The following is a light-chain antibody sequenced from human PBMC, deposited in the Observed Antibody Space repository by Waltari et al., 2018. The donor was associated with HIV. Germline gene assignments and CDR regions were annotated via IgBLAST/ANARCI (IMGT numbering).Light chain of an antibody. Sequence: QLMLTQSPSASASLGGSVTLTCTLDRGHSRYRIGWHQQQPEKGPRFLMRVKYDGSHIKGDGIPDRFSGSSSGAERYLTISSLRSEDEADYYCQTGGAGDHVFGGGTKLTVL. CDR1: RGHSRYR. CDR3: QTGGAGDHV. CDR2: VKYDGSH. J-gene: IGLJ2*01. V-gene: IGLV4-69*02.